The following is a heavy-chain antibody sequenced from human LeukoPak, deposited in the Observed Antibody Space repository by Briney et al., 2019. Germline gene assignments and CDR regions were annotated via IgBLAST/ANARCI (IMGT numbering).Heavy chain of an antibody. CDR2: IYHSGST. CDR1: GGSISSGGYS. D-gene: IGHD6-13*01. CDR3: ARGGGLHIAALDY. J-gene: IGHJ4*02. V-gene: IGHV4-30-2*01. Sequence: PSQTLSLTCAVSGGSISSGGYSWSWIRQPPGKGLEWIGYIYHSGSTCYNPSLKSRVTISVDRSKNQFSLKLSSVTAADTAVYYCARGGGLHIAALDYWGQGTLVTVSS.